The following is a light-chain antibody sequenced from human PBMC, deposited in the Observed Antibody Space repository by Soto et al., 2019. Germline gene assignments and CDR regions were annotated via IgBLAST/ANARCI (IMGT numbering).Light chain of an antibody. CDR3: CSYAGSGKVV. J-gene: IGLJ3*02. CDR1: SSDIGSYNL. Sequence: QSALTQPASVSGSLGQSISISCTGTSSDIGSYNLVSWYQQYPGKAPKLMIFEVSERPSGVSNPFSGSKSGDTASLTISGLQAEDEADYYCCSYAGSGKVVFGGGTKLTVL. V-gene: IGLV2-23*02. CDR2: EVS.